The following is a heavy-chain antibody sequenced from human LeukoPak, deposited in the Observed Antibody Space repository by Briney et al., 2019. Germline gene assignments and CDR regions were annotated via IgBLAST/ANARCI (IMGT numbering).Heavy chain of an antibody. CDR3: PRKYDSSGYYDY. Sequence: PGGSLRLSCGTSGFRFRTYAMTWVRQAPGKGLEWVSAISGNGDSAYYADSVKGRFTISRDNSKNTLYLQMDSLRAEDTAVYYCPRKYDSSGYYDYWGQGTLVTVSS. V-gene: IGHV3-23*01. J-gene: IGHJ4*02. CDR2: ISGNGDSA. CDR1: GFRFRTYA. D-gene: IGHD3-22*01.